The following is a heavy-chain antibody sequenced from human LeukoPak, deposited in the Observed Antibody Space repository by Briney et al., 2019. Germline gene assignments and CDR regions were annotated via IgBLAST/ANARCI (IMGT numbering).Heavy chain of an antibody. CDR2: IYYSGST. J-gene: IGHJ6*02. CDR1: GGSISSSSYY. V-gene: IGHV4-39*07. D-gene: IGHD2-15*01. Sequence: KPSETLSLTCTVSGGSISSSSYYWGWIRQPPGKGLEWIGSIYYSGSTYYNPSLKSRVTISVDTSKNQFSLKLSSVTAADTAVYYCARGRSVVAAGALYYYYYGMDVWGQGTTVTVSS. CDR3: ARGRSVVAAGALYYYYYGMDV.